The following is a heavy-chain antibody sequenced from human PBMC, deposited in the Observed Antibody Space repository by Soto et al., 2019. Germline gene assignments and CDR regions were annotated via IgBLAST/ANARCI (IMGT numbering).Heavy chain of an antibody. Sequence: SETLSVTSTVAGGSISSSSYYWGWIRQPPGKGLEWIGSIYYSGSTYYNPSLKSRVTISVDTSKTHFSLKLSSVTAADTAVYYCARTTVPPYYFDYWGQGTPVTVSS. CDR1: GGSISSSSYY. CDR2: IYYSGST. D-gene: IGHD4-17*01. J-gene: IGHJ4*02. V-gene: IGHV4-39*02. CDR3: ARTTVPPYYFDY.